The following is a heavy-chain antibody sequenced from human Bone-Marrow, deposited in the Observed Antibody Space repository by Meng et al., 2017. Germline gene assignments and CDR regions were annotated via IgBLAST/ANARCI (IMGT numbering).Heavy chain of an antibody. V-gene: IGHV3-43D*04. CDR1: GFTFSSYA. D-gene: IGHD4-17*01. CDR3: AKYMSRTTVTEEYYYYYGMDV. Sequence: GESLKISCAASGFTFSSYAMSWVRQAPGKGLEWVSLISWDGGSTYYADSVKGRFTISRDNSKNSLYLQMNSLRAEDTALYYFAKYMSRTTVTEEYYYYYGMDVWGQGTTVTVSS. CDR2: ISWDGGST. J-gene: IGHJ6*02.